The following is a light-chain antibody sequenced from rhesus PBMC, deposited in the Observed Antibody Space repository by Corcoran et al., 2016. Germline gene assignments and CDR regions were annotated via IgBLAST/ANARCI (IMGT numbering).Light chain of an antibody. CDR2: GAS. CDR3: YQHSSGYRT. J-gene: IGKJ1*01. V-gene: IGKV3-10*01. CDR1: QTVSTY. Sequence: QVILTQSPATLSLSPGERATLSCRASQTVSTYLAWYKQKPGQAPRLLIYGASSRAPVIPHRFGGSGSGTDCTLTLSSLEPEDVGVYHCYQHSSGYRTFGQGTKVEIK.